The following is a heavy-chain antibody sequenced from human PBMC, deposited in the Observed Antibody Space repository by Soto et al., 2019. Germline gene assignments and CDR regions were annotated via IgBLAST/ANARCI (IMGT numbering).Heavy chain of an antibody. Sequence: GGSLRLSCAASGFTFSSYEMNWVRQAPGKGLEWVSFISTSGDTIYYADSVKGRFTISRDKAKNSVYLQMTSLRAEDTAVYYCARDRKDYYETTQTYHYYGMDVWGQGTTVTVSS. CDR1: GFTFSSYE. CDR3: ARDRKDYYETTQTYHYYGMDV. J-gene: IGHJ6*02. V-gene: IGHV3-48*03. CDR2: ISTSGDTI. D-gene: IGHD3-16*01.